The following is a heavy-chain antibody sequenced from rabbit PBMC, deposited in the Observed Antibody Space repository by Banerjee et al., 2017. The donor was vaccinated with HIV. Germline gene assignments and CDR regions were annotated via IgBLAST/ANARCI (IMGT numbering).Heavy chain of an antibody. CDR2: IFIGSGNT. V-gene: IGHV1S40*01. CDR1: GFSFSSSYY. J-gene: IGHJ4*01. Sequence: QSLEESGGDLVKPGASLTLTCTASGFSFSSSYYMCWVRQAPGKGLEWIGCIFIGSGNTHYASWAKGRFTISSHNAQNTLYLQLTSLTAADTATYFCARDPSVDDYGDSLYYFDLWGQGTLVTVS. D-gene: IGHD2-1*01. CDR3: ARDPSVDDYGDSLYYFDL.